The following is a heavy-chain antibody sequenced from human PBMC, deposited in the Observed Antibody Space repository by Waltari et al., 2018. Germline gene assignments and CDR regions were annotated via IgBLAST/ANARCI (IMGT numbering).Heavy chain of an antibody. Sequence: QVQLQQWGAGLLKPSETLSLTCAVYGGSFSGYYWSWIRQPPGKGLEWIGEINHSVSTNYNPSLKSRVTISVDTSKNQFSLKLSSVTAADTAVYYCARGSRLVVPAAIYYFDYWGQGTLVTVSS. D-gene: IGHD2-2*01. CDR3: ARGSRLVVPAAIYYFDY. J-gene: IGHJ4*02. CDR2: INHSVST. CDR1: GGSFSGYY. V-gene: IGHV4-34*01.